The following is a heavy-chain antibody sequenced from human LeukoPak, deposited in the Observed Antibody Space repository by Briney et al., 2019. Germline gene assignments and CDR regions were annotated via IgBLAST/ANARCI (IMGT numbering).Heavy chain of an antibody. V-gene: IGHV3-23*01. CDR2: ITDNGLAR. CDR1: GFPFSRHV. D-gene: IGHD2-21*01. Sequence: PGGSLRLSCAASGFPFSRHVMGWVRQGPGKGLEWVAGITDNGLARDYADSVKGRFTIYRDDSRSTLDLQMNSLRAEDTALYCCAGDGLWGWLKYDNWGEGILFTVSS. CDR3: AGDGLWGWLKYDN. J-gene: IGHJ4*02.